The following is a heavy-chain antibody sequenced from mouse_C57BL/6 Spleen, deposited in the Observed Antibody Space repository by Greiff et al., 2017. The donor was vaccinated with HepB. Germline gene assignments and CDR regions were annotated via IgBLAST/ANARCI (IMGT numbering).Heavy chain of an antibody. D-gene: IGHD2-4*01. CDR1: GYTFTNYW. V-gene: IGHV1-63*01. CDR3: ARGGYDYDGYFDY. CDR2: IYPGGGYT. J-gene: IGHJ2*01. Sequence: VQLQQSGAELVRPGTSVKMSCKASGYTFTNYWIGWAKQRPGHGLEWIGDIYPGGGYTNYNEKFKGKATLTADKSASTAYMQFSSLTSEDSAIYYCARGGYDYDGYFDYWGQGTTLTVSS.